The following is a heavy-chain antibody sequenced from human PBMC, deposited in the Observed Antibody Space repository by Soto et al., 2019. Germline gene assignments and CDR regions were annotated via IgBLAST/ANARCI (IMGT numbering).Heavy chain of an antibody. Sequence: QVQLVESGGGVVQSGRSLRLSCAASGFTFSSYGMHWVRQAPGKGLEWVAVIWYDGSNKYYADSVKGRFTISRDNSKNTLYLQMNSLRAEDTAVDYCARDQLYSSSWSDYWGQGTLVTVSS. D-gene: IGHD6-13*01. CDR2: IWYDGSNK. CDR1: GFTFSSYG. J-gene: IGHJ4*02. V-gene: IGHV3-33*01. CDR3: ARDQLYSSSWSDY.